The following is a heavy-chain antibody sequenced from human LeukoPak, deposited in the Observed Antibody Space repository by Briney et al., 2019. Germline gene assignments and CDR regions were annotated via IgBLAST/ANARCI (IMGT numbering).Heavy chain of an antibody. V-gene: IGHV3-30*04. D-gene: IGHD2-2*01. CDR2: ISHDGNDQ. CDR3: ARDRDCSRTSCFNAFDV. CDR1: GFTFSTYE. Sequence: GGSLRLSCAASGFTFSTYERHWVRQAPGKGLEGVAVISHDGNDQYYADSVRGRFTISRDNSKNALYLQMNSLRVEDTAVYYCARDRDCSRTSCFNAFDVWGQGTMAIVSS. J-gene: IGHJ3*01.